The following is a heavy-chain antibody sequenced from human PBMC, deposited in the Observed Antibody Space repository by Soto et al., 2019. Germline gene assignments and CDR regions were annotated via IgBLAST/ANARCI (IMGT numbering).Heavy chain of an antibody. V-gene: IGHV3-23*01. J-gene: IGHJ4*02. D-gene: IGHD3-22*01. CDR1: GFTFSSYA. CDR2: ISGSGGST. Sequence: LRLSCAASGFTFSSYAMSWVRQAPGKGLEWVSAISGSGGSTYYADSVKGRFTISRDNSKNTLYLQMNSLRAEDTAVYYCAKDDYYDSSLDYWGQGTLVTVSS. CDR3: AKDDYYDSSLDY.